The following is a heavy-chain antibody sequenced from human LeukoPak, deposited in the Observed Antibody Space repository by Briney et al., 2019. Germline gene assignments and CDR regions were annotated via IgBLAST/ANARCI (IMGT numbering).Heavy chain of an antibody. CDR2: IKEEGSEE. V-gene: IGHV3-7*01. D-gene: IGHD5-24*01. J-gene: IGHJ5*01. Sequence: PGGSLRLSCVGSGFTFRKHWMTWVRQAPGNGLEWVANIKEEGSEENYVDSVKGRFTIYRDNAKKSVYLRMNSLRAEDTAVYYCARELSGDVIDSWGQGTLVTVSS. CDR3: ARELSGDVIDS. CDR1: GFTFRKHW.